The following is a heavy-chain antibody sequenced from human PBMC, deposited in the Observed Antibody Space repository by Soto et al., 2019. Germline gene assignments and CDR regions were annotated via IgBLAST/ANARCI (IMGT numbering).Heavy chain of an antibody. V-gene: IGHV3-33*01. CDR2: IWYDGSNK. CDR3: ARDGKSGRTFDP. D-gene: IGHD3-3*01. Sequence: QVQLVESGGGVVQPGRSLRLSCAASGFTFSSCGMHWVRQAPGKGLEWVAVIWYDGSNKYYADSVKGRFTISRDNSKNTLYLQMNSLRAEDTAVYYCARDGKSGRTFDPWGQGTLVTVSS. CDR1: GFTFSSCG. J-gene: IGHJ5*02.